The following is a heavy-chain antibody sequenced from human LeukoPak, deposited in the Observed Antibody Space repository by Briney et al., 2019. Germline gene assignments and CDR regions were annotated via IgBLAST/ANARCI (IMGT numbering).Heavy chain of an antibody. CDR1: GFTFDDYA. CDR2: ISTSNSYI. V-gene: IGHV3-21*01. J-gene: IGHJ4*02. CDR3: ARDSGKIRSSQVDY. D-gene: IGHD3-10*01. Sequence: GGSLRLSCAASGFTFDDYAMNWVRQAPGKGLEWVSSISTSNSYIYYADSLTGRFTISRDNAKNSLYLQMNSLRAEDTAVYYCARDSGKIRSSQVDYWGQGTLVTVSS.